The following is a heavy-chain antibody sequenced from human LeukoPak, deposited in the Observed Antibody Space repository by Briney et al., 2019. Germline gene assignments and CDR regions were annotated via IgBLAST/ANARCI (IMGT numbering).Heavy chain of an antibody. CDR3: ARGKRGTYGSRSYFDY. V-gene: IGHV4-34*01. J-gene: IGHJ4*02. CDR2: INHSGST. CDR1: GGSISSYY. Sequence: PSETLSLTCTVSGGSISSYYWSWIRQPPGKGLEWIGEINHSGSTNYNPSLKSRVTISVDTSKNQFSLKLSSVTAADTAVYYCARGKRGTYGSRSYFDYWGQGTLVTVSS. D-gene: IGHD3-10*01.